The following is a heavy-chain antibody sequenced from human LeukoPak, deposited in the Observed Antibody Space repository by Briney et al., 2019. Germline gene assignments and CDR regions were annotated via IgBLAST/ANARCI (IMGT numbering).Heavy chain of an antibody. Sequence: GGSLRLSCAASGFTVSSNYMSWVRQAPGKGLEWVSVIYSGGSTYYADSVKGRFTISRDNSKNTLYLQMNSLRAEDTAVYYCARDEVGGLWFSFDYWGQGTLVTVSS. CDR2: IYSGGST. D-gene: IGHD5-18*01. J-gene: IGHJ4*02. CDR3: ARDEVGGLWFSFDY. V-gene: IGHV3-66*01. CDR1: GFTVSSNY.